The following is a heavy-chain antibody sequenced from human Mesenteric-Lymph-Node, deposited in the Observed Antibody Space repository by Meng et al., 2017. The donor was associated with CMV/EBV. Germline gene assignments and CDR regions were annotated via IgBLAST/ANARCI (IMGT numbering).Heavy chain of an antibody. CDR3: ATDAGELNPFDY. J-gene: IGHJ4*02. CDR2: IDQSGRDT. V-gene: IGHV3-23*05. CDR1: GFTFSRHA. Sequence: GGSLRLSCAASGFTFSRHAMSWVRHGPGKGLEWVSTIDQSGRDTHYADSVKGRFTISRDNSKNTVSLQMNSLRADDTAIYYCATDAGELNPFDYWGQGTLVTVSS. D-gene: IGHD1-14*01.